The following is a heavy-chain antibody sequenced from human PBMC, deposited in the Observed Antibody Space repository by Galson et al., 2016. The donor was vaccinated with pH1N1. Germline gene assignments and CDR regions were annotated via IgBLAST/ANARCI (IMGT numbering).Heavy chain of an antibody. J-gene: IGHJ2*01. CDR1: GYTFTNFD. CDR2: MNPNSGNT. CDR3: AIMYCGGDCPPGYFGL. Sequence: SVKVSCKASGYTFTNFDINWVRQATGQGLEWMGWMNPNSGNTGYAQKFQGRVTMTRNTSIRTAYMELSSLRSEDTAIYYCAIMYCGGDCPPGYFGLWGRGTLVTVSS. D-gene: IGHD2-21*02. V-gene: IGHV1-8*01.